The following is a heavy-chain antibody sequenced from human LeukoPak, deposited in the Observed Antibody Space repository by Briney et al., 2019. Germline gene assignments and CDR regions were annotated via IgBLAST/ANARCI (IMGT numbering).Heavy chain of an antibody. CDR2: MNPNSGNT. Sequence: GASVKVSCKASGYTFTSYDINWVRQATGQGLEWMGWMNPNSGNTGYAQKFQGRVTITRNTSISTAYMELSSLRSEDTAVYYCARGNGYCSSTSCSNWFGPWGQGTLVTVSS. CDR3: ARGNGYCSSTSCSNWFGP. J-gene: IGHJ5*02. V-gene: IGHV1-8*03. CDR1: GYTFTSYD. D-gene: IGHD2-2*01.